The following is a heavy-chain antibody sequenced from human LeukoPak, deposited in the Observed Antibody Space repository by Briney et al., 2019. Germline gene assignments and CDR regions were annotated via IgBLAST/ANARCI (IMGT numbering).Heavy chain of an antibody. V-gene: IGHV3-48*03. Sequence: GGSLRLSCAASGLSFSSDELKWVRQAPGKGLEWLSYISTSGRTTYYADSVKGRFTISRDNAKNSLYLQMSSLRAEDTAVYYCARDRTMVRGLANYFYGMDVWGQGTTVIVSS. J-gene: IGHJ6*02. CDR3: ARDRTMVRGLANYFYGMDV. CDR1: GLSFSSDE. D-gene: IGHD3-10*01. CDR2: ISTSGRTT.